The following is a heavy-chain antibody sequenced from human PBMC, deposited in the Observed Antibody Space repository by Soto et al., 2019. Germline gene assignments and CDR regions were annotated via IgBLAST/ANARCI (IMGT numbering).Heavy chain of an antibody. J-gene: IGHJ4*02. CDR2: ITWNSGTI. D-gene: IGHD2-15*01. V-gene: IGHV3-9*01. CDR3: AKDRYSSGLYYIDF. CDR1: GFTFADYA. Sequence: PGGSLRLSCAASGFTFADYAMHWVRQAPGKGLEWVSGITWNSGTIDYADSVKGRFTISRDNAKNSLYLQMNSLRAEDTALYYCAKDRYSSGLYYIDFSGQGTLVTVSS.